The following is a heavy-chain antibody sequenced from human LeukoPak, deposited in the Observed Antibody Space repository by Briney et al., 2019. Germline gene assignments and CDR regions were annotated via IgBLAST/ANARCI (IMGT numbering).Heavy chain of an antibody. D-gene: IGHD2-21*02. Sequence: GGSLRLSCAASGFTFSNVWMSWVRQAPGKGLEWVGRIKDKTEGGTTDYATPVKGRFTISRDDSKNTLYLQMNSLRAEDTAVYYCAKLPVTAVGGYFDYWGQGTLVTVSS. V-gene: IGHV3-15*01. CDR1: GFTFSNVW. CDR2: IKDKTEGGTT. CDR3: AKLPVTAVGGYFDY. J-gene: IGHJ4*02.